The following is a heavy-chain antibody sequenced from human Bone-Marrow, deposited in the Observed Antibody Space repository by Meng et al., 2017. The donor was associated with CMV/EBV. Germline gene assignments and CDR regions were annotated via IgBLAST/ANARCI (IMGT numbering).Heavy chain of an antibody. CDR3: ARGTYYDFWSGYYTGAGYYYGMDV. CDR1: GYTFTSYA. D-gene: IGHD3-3*01. J-gene: IGHJ6*02. CDR2: SNAGNGNT. Sequence: ASVKVSCKASGYTFTSYAMHWVRQAPGQRLEWMGWSNAGNGNTKYSQEFQGRVTITRDTSASTAYMELSSLRSEDMAVYYCARGTYYDFWSGYYTGAGYYYGMDVWGQGTTVTVSS. V-gene: IGHV1-3*02.